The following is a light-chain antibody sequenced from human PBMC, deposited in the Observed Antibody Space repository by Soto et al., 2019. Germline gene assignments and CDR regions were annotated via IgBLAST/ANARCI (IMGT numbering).Light chain of an antibody. Sequence: ESVWAQSPGTLSLSPGRRATVSCRASQSVSSSYLAWYQQKPGQAPRLLIYGASSRATGIPDRFSGSGSGTDFTLTISRLEPEDFAVYYCQQYGSSPPGVTFGPGTKVDIK. CDR2: GAS. CDR1: QSVSSSY. V-gene: IGKV3-20*01. CDR3: QQYGSSPPGVT. J-gene: IGKJ3*01.